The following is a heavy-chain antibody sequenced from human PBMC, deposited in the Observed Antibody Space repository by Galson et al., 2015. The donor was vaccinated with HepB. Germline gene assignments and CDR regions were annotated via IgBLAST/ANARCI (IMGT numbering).Heavy chain of an antibody. Sequence: SLRLSCAASGFTFSRYAMSWVRQAPGKGLEWVSSISGGSERTYYADSVKGRFTVSRDNSKNTLYLQMNSLRAEDTTVYYCVRLTRVGGFDYWGRGTLVTVSS. CDR3: VRLTRVGGFDY. D-gene: IGHD2-2*01. J-gene: IGHJ4*02. V-gene: IGHV3-23*01. CDR2: ISGGSERT. CDR1: GFTFSRYA.